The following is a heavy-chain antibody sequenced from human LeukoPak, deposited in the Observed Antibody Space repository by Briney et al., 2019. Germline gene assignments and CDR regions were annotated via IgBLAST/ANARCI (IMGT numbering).Heavy chain of an antibody. CDR3: AKAAAAPGFDF. Sequence: GGSLRLSCAASGFTSSSYALNWVRQAPGKGLEWVATVSGSGDRMYHADSVKGRFTISRDNSKNTVYLQMNSLRAEDTALYYCAKAAAAPGFDFWGQGTLVTVSS. V-gene: IGHV3-23*01. D-gene: IGHD6-13*01. J-gene: IGHJ4*02. CDR1: GFTSSSYA. CDR2: VSGSGDRM.